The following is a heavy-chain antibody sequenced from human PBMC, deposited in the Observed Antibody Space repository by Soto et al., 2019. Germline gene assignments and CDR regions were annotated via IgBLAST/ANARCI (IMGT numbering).Heavy chain of an antibody. CDR3: ARGYSGYDYQIFDY. CDR2: ISYSGST. V-gene: IGHV4-39*01. J-gene: IGHJ4*02. CDR1: GGSISSSSYY. D-gene: IGHD5-12*01. Sequence: QLQLQESGPGLVKPSETLSLTCTVSGGSISSSSYYWDWIRQPPGKGLEWIGSISYSGSTYYNPSLNSRVTISVDTSRIQFSLNLSSVTAADTAVYFCARGYSGYDYQIFDYWGQGTLVTVSS.